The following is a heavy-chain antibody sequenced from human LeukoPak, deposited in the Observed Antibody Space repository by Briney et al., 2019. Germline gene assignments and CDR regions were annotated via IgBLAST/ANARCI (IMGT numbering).Heavy chain of an antibody. CDR1: GFSFSGYA. J-gene: IGHJ4*02. CDR3: ARQEARNYYYEGLDY. D-gene: IGHD3-22*01. Sequence: PGGSLRLSCVASGFSFSGYAIHWVRQAPGKGLEWVALISYNGGRKDYADSVKGRFTIDRGNSKNTVYLHMNSLRPDDTAIYFCARQEARNYYYEGLDYWGQGNLVTVSS. V-gene: IGHV3-30*04. CDR2: ISYNGGRK.